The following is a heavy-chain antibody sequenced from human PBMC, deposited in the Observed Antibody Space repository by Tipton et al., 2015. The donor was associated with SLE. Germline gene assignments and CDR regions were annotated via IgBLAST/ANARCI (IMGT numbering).Heavy chain of an antibody. Sequence: QLVQSGAEVKKPGASVKVSCKASGYTFTSYYIHWVRQAPGQGLEWMGIINPSGGLTTYAQKFQGRVTMTRDTSTNTVYMELSSLRSDDTAVYSCARGKDGYNHNFDSWGQGTLVTVSS. V-gene: IGHV1-46*01. CDR1: GYTFTSYY. D-gene: IGHD5-24*01. J-gene: IGHJ4*02. CDR3: ARGKDGYNHNFDS. CDR2: INPSGGLT.